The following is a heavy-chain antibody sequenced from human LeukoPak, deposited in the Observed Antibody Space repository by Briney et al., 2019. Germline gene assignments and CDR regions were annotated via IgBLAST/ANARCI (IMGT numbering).Heavy chain of an antibody. V-gene: IGHV3-30*04. CDR2: ISYDGSNK. CDR1: GFTFSSYA. J-gene: IGHJ4*02. Sequence: GGSLRLSCAASGFTFSSYAMHWVRQAPGKGLEWVAVISYDGSNKYYADSVKGRFTISRDNSKTTLYLQMNSLRAEDTAVYYCARGQIYYFDYWGQGTLVTVSS. CDR3: ARGQIYYFDY.